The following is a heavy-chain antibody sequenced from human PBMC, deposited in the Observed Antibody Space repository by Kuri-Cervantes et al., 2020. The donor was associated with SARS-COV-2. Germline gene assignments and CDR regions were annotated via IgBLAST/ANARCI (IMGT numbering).Heavy chain of an antibody. D-gene: IGHD2-2*01. CDR3: ARGGLVPAASDAFDI. J-gene: IGHJ3*02. V-gene: IGHV1-46*03. CDR1: GYTFTTYY. Sequence: ASVKVSCKASGYTFTTYYMHWVRQAPGQGLEWMGIINPSGGSTSYAQKFQGRVTMTRDTSTSTVYMQLSSLRSEGTAVYYCARGGLVPAASDAFDIWGQGTMVTVSS. CDR2: INPSGGST.